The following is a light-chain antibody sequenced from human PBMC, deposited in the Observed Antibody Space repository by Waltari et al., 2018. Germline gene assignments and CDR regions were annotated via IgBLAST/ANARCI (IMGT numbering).Light chain of an antibody. CDR3: SSYTSSSTYV. CDR1: SSDVGGYNY. CDR2: EVS. V-gene: IGLV2-14*01. Sequence: QSALTQPASVSGSPGQSITISCTGTSSDVGGYNYVSWYQQHPGKTPKHMLYEVSNRHSGVSNRFAGSKSGNTASLTISGLQAEDEADYYCSSYTSSSTYVFGTGTKVTVL. J-gene: IGLJ1*01.